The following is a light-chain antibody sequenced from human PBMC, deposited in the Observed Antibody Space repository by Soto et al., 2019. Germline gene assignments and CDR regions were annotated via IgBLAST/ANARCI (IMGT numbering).Light chain of an antibody. J-gene: IGLJ1*01. CDR2: GNS. Sequence: QSVLTQPPSVSGAPGQRVTISCTGSSSNIGAGYDVHWYQQLPGTAPKLLIYGNSNRPSGVPDRFSGSKSGTSASQAITGLQAEDEADYYCQSYDSSLSEVFGTGTKLTVL. V-gene: IGLV1-40*01. CDR1: SSNIGAGYD. CDR3: QSYDSSLSEV.